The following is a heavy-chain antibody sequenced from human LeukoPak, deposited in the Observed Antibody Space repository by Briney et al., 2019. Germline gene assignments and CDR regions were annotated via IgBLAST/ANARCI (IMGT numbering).Heavy chain of an antibody. CDR1: GFTFSTYE. CDR2: ISSSGTTI. D-gene: IGHD4-11*01. Sequence: GGSLRLSCAASGFTFSTYEMNWVRQAPGKGLEWVSYISSSGTTIYYADSVKGRFTISRDNAKNTVYLQMNSLRAEDTAVYYCARVGVSTYSFDYWGQGTLVTVSS. J-gene: IGHJ4*02. CDR3: ARVGVSTYSFDY. V-gene: IGHV3-48*03.